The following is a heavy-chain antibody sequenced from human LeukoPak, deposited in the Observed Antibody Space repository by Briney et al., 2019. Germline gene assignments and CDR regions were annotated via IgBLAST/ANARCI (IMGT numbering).Heavy chain of an antibody. V-gene: IGHV4-59*01. J-gene: IGHJ4*02. D-gene: IGHD3-22*01. Sequence: KASETLSLTCTVSGGSISYYYWSWIRQSPGKGLEWIGYIYYSGTTNYNPSLKGRVTISVDTSKNQFSLQLRSVTAADTAVYYCARSSGYMSYWGQGTLVTVSS. CDR2: IYYSGTT. CDR3: ARSSGYMSY. CDR1: GGSISYYY.